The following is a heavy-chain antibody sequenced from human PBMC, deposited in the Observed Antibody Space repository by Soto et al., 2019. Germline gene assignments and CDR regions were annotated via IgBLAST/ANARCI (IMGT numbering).Heavy chain of an antibody. D-gene: IGHD6-13*01. Sequence: QVQLQESGQGLVKPSETLSLTCTVSGGSISSYYWSWIRQPPGKGLEWIGYIYYSGSTNYNPSLKSRVTISVDTSKNQVSLKLSSVTAADTAVYYCARSYSSSWYYFDYWGQGTLVTVSS. J-gene: IGHJ4*02. CDR2: IYYSGST. CDR1: GGSISSYY. V-gene: IGHV4-59*01. CDR3: ARSYSSSWYYFDY.